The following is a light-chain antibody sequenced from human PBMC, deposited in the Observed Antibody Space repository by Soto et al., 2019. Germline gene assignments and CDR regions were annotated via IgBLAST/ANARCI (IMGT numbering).Light chain of an antibody. Sequence: ALTQPASVSGSPGQSITISCTGTSSDVGGYNYVSWYQQHPGKAPKLMIYDVSNRPSGVSNRFSGSKSSNTASLTISGLQAEDEADYYCSSYTSSSTLLYVFGTGTQLTVL. CDR3: SSYTSSSTLLYV. J-gene: IGLJ1*01. CDR2: DVS. CDR1: SSDVGGYNY. V-gene: IGLV2-14*01.